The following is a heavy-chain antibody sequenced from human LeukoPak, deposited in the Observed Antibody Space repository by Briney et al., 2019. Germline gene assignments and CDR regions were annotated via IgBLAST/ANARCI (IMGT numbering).Heavy chain of an antibody. D-gene: IGHD5-24*01. Sequence: GASLNVYCKASGYSFRGYYLHWVRQAPGRGLEWMGWINPDSGGTNSAQQFQARVTMTRDTSISTAYMELSSLSSDDTAFYYCARVRGGYNLGAFDIWGQGTMVTVSS. CDR3: ARVRGGYNLGAFDI. CDR2: INPDSGGT. CDR1: GYSFRGYY. J-gene: IGHJ3*02. V-gene: IGHV1-2*02.